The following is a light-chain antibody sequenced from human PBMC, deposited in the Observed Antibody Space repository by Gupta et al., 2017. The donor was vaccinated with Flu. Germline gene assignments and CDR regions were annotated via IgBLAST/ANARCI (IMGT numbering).Light chain of an antibody. J-gene: IGLJ2*01. CDR3: QSHDRSNRVV. CDR1: NGSIASNP. CDR2: EDN. V-gene: IGLV6-57*01. Sequence: NFMLTQPHSVSESPGKTVTISCTRHNGSIASNPVQWYQQRPGSSPTTVIYEDNQRPSGVPDRFSGSIDSASNSASLTSAGQKAEDEADYCWQSHDRSNRVVFGGGTKLTVL.